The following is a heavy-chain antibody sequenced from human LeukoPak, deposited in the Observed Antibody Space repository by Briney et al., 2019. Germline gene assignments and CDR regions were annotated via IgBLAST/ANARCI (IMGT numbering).Heavy chain of an antibody. CDR1: GFTFDDYG. Sequence: GGSLRLSCAASGFTFDDYGMSWVRQAPGKGLVWVSRISSDGSSTYYADSVEGRFTISRDNAKNTLYLQMNSLRAEDTAVYYCARVRSGCYFDYWGQGTLVTVSS. D-gene: IGHD6-19*01. V-gene: IGHV3-74*01. CDR3: ARVRSGCYFDY. J-gene: IGHJ4*02. CDR2: ISSDGSST.